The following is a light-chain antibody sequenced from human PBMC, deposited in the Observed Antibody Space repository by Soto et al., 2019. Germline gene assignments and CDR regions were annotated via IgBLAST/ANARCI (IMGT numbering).Light chain of an antibody. CDR2: DVS. Sequence: QPASECGSRWPPNHNSCTGTRYDIGSFKYVSWYQQHPGKAPKLIIFDVSNRPSGVSNRFSGSKSGNTASLTISGLQAEDEADYYCSSYTTTSSLGVFGTGTKVTVL. J-gene: IGLJ1*01. V-gene: IGLV2-14*01. CDR3: SSYTTTSSLGV. CDR1: RYDIGSFKY.